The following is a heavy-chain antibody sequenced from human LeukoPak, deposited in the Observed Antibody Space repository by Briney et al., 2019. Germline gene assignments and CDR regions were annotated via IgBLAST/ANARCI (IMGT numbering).Heavy chain of an antibody. CDR1: GGSISSYY. V-gene: IGHV4-59*01. CDR2: IYYSGST. J-gene: IGHJ4*02. Sequence: PSETLSLTCTVSGGSISSYYWSWIRQPPGKGLEWIGYIYYSGSTNYNPSLKSRVTISVDTSKNQFSLKLSSVTAADTAVYYCAREVRDGYNLEYYFDYWGQGTLVTVSS. CDR3: AREVRDGYNLEYYFDY. D-gene: IGHD5-24*01.